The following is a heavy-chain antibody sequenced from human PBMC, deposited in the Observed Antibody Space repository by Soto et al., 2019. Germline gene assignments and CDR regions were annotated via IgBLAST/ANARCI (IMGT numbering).Heavy chain of an antibody. Sequence: EVPLLESGGGLVQPGGSLRLSCAASGLTFKSYAMSWVRQAPGKGLEWVSGISGSGGSTDYADTVNGRYTISRDRYMNTLYLQMISLRVVDTDLYYCAKGKYSGVAGGLDYWGQGTLVTVS. CDR2: ISGSGGST. V-gene: IGHV3-23*01. J-gene: IGHJ4*02. D-gene: IGHD1-26*01. CDR1: GLTFKSYA. CDR3: AKGKYSGVAGGLDY.